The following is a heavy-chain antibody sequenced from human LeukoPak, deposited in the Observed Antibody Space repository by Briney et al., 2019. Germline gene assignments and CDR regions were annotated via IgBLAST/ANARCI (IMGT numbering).Heavy chain of an antibody. J-gene: IGHJ6*03. D-gene: IGHD6-19*01. Sequence: SETLSLTCTVSGGSISSSSYYWDWIRQPPGKGLEWIGNIYYSGSTYYNPSLKSRVTIPVDTSKNQFSLKLSSVTAADTAVYYCARAPSSGKYYYYMDVWGKGTTVTVSS. CDR1: GGSISSSSYY. CDR2: IYYSGST. CDR3: ARAPSSGKYYYYMDV. V-gene: IGHV4-39*07.